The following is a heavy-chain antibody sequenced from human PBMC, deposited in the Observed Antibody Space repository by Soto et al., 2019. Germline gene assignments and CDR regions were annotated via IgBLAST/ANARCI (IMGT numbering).Heavy chain of an antibody. CDR2: IIPIFGTA. V-gene: IGHV1-69*13. J-gene: IGHJ4*02. D-gene: IGHD1-26*01. CDR3: ARGAAWGIVGATYFDY. Sequence: ASVKVSCKASGGTFSSYAISWVRQAPGQGLEWMGGIIPIFGTANYAQKFQGRVTITADESTSTAYMELSSLRSEDTAVYYCARGAAWGIVGATYFDYWGQGTLVTVSS. CDR1: GGTFSSYA.